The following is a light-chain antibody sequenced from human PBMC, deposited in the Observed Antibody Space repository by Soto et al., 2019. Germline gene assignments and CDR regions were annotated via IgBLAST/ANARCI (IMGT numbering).Light chain of an antibody. CDR2: DAS. V-gene: IGKV3-20*01. CDR1: QSVSSGY. Sequence: EIVLTQSPGTLSLSPGERATLSCRASQSVSSGYLAWYQQKPGQAPRLLIYDASSRATGIPDRFSGSGSGTDFTLTISRLEPEDFAVYYCQQYADSPTTFGPGTKVDIK. J-gene: IGKJ3*01. CDR3: QQYADSPTT.